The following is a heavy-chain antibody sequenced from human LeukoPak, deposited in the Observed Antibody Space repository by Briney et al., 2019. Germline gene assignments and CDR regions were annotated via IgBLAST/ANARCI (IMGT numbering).Heavy chain of an antibody. V-gene: IGHV4-34*01. J-gene: IGHJ4*02. Sequence: SETLSLTCTVSGGSISSYYWSWIRQPAGKGLEWIGEINHSGSTNYNPSLKSRVTISVDTSKNQFSLKLSSVTAADTAVYYCARPRQYYYGSGSYYADWGQGTLVTVSS. D-gene: IGHD3-10*01. CDR1: GGSISSYY. CDR3: ARPRQYYYGSGSYYAD. CDR2: INHSGST.